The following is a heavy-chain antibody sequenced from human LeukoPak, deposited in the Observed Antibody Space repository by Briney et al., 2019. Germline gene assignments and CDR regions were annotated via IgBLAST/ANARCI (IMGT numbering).Heavy chain of an antibody. Sequence: PSETLSLTCTVSGGSISSSSYYWGWIRQPPGKGLEWIGSIYYSGSTYYNPSLKSRVTISVDTSKNQFSLKLSSVTAADTAVYYCARASYDSSGYYVKGWFDPWGQGTLVTVSS. V-gene: IGHV4-39*07. CDR2: IYYSGST. D-gene: IGHD3-22*01. J-gene: IGHJ5*02. CDR3: ARASYDSSGYYVKGWFDP. CDR1: GGSISSSSYY.